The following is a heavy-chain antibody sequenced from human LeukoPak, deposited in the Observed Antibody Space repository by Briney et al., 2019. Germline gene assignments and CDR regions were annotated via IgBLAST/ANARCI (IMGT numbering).Heavy chain of an antibody. CDR2: IAFDGSNA. J-gene: IGHJ6*02. Sequence: GGSLRLSCVASGFTFSSYAMPWVRQAPGKGLEWVAVIAFDGSNALYADSVKGRFTISRDISKSTLYLEMNSLKAEDSAIYYCSRGRYGDYSRSGYYYGMDVWGQGTTVTVSS. CDR3: SRGRYGDYSRSGYYYGMDV. CDR1: GFTFSSYA. V-gene: IGHV3-30-3*01. D-gene: IGHD4-17*01.